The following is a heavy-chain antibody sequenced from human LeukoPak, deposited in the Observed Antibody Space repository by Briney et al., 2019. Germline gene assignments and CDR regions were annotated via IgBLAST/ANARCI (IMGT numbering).Heavy chain of an antibody. D-gene: IGHD3-10*01. J-gene: IGHJ5*02. CDR2: INPNSGGT. V-gene: IGHV1-2*02. CDR1: GYTFTGYY. CDR3: ARVSAYMVRGVTNWFDP. Sequence: ASVKASCKASGYTFTGYYMHWVRQAPGQGLEWMGWINPNSGGTNYAQKFQGRVTMTRDTSISTAYMELSRLRSDDTAVYYCARVSAYMVRGVTNWFDPWGQGTLVTVSS.